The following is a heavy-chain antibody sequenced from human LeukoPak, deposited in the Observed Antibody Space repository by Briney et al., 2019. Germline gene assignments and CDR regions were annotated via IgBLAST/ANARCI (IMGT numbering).Heavy chain of an antibody. V-gene: IGHV5-51*01. D-gene: IGHD1-14*01. CDR2: IYSVESDT. CDR1: GYTFTYYW. J-gene: IGHJ6*02. CDR3: ARPLYSLTANYYYGMDV. Sequence: GESLESSCKGAGYTFTYYWIVGGRPMRGKGMGWRGIIYSVESDTRYSPPFQGQVTISAYKSINTAYLQWSSLKASDTAMYYCARPLYSLTANYYYGMDVWGQGTTVSVPS.